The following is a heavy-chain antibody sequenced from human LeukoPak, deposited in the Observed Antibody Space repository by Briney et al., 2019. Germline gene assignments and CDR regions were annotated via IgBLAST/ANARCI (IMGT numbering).Heavy chain of an antibody. V-gene: IGHV4-34*01. Sequence: SETLSLTCAVSGGPLSGYFWSWIRQSPGKGLEWIGEIHNSGITNSNPSLSSRVTISEDTSKNHFYLNLSSVTAADTAVYYCARRYYYNMGSFPFDFWGQGTLVTVSS. CDR2: IHNSGIT. J-gene: IGHJ4*02. D-gene: IGHD3-10*01. CDR1: GGPLSGYF. CDR3: ARRYYYNMGSFPFDF.